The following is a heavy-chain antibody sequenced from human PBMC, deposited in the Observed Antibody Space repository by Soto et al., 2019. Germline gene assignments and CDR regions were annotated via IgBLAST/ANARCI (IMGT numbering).Heavy chain of an antibody. J-gene: IGHJ4*02. D-gene: IGHD5-18*01. V-gene: IGHV4-31*03. CDR1: GGSISSGGYY. CDR3: ARSGYSYGPNPLLY. Sequence: QVQLQESGPGLVKPSQTLSLTCTVSGGSISSGGYYWSWIRQHPGKGLEWIGYIYYSGSTYYNPSFKSRVTISVDTSKNQCSLKLSSVTAADTAVYYCARSGYSYGPNPLLYWGQGTLVTVSS. CDR2: IYYSGST.